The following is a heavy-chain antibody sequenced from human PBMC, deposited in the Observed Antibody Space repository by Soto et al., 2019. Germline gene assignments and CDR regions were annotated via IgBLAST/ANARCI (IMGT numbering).Heavy chain of an antibody. Sequence: GGSLRLSCAASGFTFSNAWMSWVRQAPGKGLEWVGRIKSKTDGGTTDYAAPVKGRFTISRDDSKNTLYLQMNSLKTEDTAVYYCTTAHRRARYWGAFDIWGQGTMVTVSS. V-gene: IGHV3-15*01. J-gene: IGHJ3*02. CDR3: TTAHRRARYWGAFDI. CDR2: IKSKTDGGTT. CDR1: GFTFSNAW. D-gene: IGHD7-27*01.